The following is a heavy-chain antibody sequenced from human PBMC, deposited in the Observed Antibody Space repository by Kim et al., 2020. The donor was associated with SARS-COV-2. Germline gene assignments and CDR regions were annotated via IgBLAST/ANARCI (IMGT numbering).Heavy chain of an antibody. V-gene: IGHV3-9*01. CDR3: AKDGSYDSSGYPHFQH. Sequence: GGSLRLSCAASGFTFDDYAMHWVRQAPGKGLEWVSGISWNSGSIGYADSVKGRFTISRDNAKNSLYLQMNSLRAEDTALYYCAKDGSYDSSGYPHFQHWGQGTLVTVSS. D-gene: IGHD3-22*01. J-gene: IGHJ1*01. CDR2: ISWNSGSI. CDR1: GFTFDDYA.